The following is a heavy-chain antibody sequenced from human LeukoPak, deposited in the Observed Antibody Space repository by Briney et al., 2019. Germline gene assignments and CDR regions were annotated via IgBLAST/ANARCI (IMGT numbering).Heavy chain of an antibody. V-gene: IGHV3-53*01. Sequence: GGSLRLSCAASGFTVSSNYMSWVRQAPGKGLEWVSGIYSGGSTYYADSVKGRFTISRDNSKNTLYLQMNSLRAEDTAVYYCAIEVEMAPQGAFDIWGQGTMVTVSS. CDR1: GFTVSSNY. CDR3: AIEVEMAPQGAFDI. J-gene: IGHJ3*02. CDR2: IYSGGST. D-gene: IGHD5-24*01.